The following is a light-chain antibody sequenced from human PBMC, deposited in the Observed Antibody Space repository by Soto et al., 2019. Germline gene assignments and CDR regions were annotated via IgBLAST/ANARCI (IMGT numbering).Light chain of an antibody. J-gene: IGKJ1*01. CDR2: DAT. V-gene: IGKV1-5*01. Sequence: DIQMTQSPSTLSASVGDRVTITCRASQSLSTWLAWYQLKPGKAPKLVIYDATILESGAPSRFSGSASGTEFTLTISGLQPDDLATYYCQHYDQYPGTFGQGTKVEVK. CDR3: QHYDQYPGT. CDR1: QSLSTW.